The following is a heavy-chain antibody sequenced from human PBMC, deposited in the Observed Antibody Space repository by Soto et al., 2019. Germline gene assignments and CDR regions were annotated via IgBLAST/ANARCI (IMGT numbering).Heavy chain of an antibody. CDR2: ISGSGGST. V-gene: IGHV3-23*01. Sequence: SLLLSCSASGFPFSRYAMSWVRQAPGKGLEWVSAISGSGGSTYYADSVKGRFTISRDNSKNTLYLQMNSLRAEDTAVYYCAKGGGWELNYYYYYMDVWGKGTTVTVSS. D-gene: IGHD1-26*01. CDR1: GFPFSRYA. J-gene: IGHJ6*03. CDR3: AKGGGWELNYYYYYMDV.